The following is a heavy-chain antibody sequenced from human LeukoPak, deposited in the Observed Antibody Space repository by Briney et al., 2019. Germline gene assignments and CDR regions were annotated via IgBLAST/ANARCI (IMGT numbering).Heavy chain of an antibody. CDR3: ARRYSGSPDY. J-gene: IGHJ4*02. CDR2: IKQDGSEK. CDR1: GFTFSDYY. V-gene: IGHV3-7*01. Sequence: GGSLRLSCAASGFTFSDYYMSWIRQAPGKGLEWVANIKQDGSEKYYVDSVKGRFTISRDNAKNSLYLQMNSLRAEDTAVYYCARRYSGSPDYWGQGTLVTVSS. D-gene: IGHD1-26*01.